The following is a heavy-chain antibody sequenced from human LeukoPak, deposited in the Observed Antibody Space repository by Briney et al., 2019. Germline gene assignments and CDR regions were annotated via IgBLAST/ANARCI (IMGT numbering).Heavy chain of an antibody. CDR3: SGSYRAIDY. CDR2: IYYSGST. CDR1: GGSISSSSYH. Sequence: SETLSLTCSVSGGSISSSSYHWGWIRQPPGKGLEWIGSIYYSGSTYYNPSLKSRVTISVDTSKNQFSLKLSSVTAADTAVYYCSGSYRAIDYWGQGTLVTVSS. J-gene: IGHJ4*02. D-gene: IGHD3-16*02. V-gene: IGHV4-39*01.